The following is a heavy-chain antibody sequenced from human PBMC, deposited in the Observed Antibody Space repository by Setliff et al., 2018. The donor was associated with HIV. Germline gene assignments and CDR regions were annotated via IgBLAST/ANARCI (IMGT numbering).Heavy chain of an antibody. V-gene: IGHV3-23*01. CDR2: ISGSGGST. Sequence: PGGSLRLSCAASGFTFNTYAMSWVRQAPGKGLEWVSVISGSGGSTFYADSVKGRFTISRDNSKNTLYLLMNGLRVEDTAVYFCAKYTRGGSILYYMDVWGKGTTVTVSS. CDR3: AKYTRGGSILYYMDV. D-gene: IGHD1-1*01. CDR1: GFTFNTYA. J-gene: IGHJ6*03.